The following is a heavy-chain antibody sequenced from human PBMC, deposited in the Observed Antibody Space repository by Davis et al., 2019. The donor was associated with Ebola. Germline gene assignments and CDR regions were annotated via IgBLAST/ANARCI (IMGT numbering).Heavy chain of an antibody. J-gene: IGHJ3*02. CDR1: GGSLSGYS. CDR2: FAHSGSS. Sequence: MPSETLSLTCNVSGGSLSGYSWSWIRQSPGKGLEWIGEFAHSGSSNYNPPLKSRVSILGDTSKNQFSLELTSVTAADTATYYCARVIFSGWYYAFDIWGQGTMVIVSS. D-gene: IGHD6-13*01. V-gene: IGHV4-34*01. CDR3: ARVIFSGWYYAFDI.